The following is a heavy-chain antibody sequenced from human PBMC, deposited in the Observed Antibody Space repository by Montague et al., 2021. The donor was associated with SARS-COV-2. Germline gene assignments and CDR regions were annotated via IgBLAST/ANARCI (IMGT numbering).Heavy chain of an antibody. J-gene: IGHJ4*02. CDR1: GGSICGGSYY. CDR3: ARAHSGSWAHLDN. V-gene: IGHV4-61*02. D-gene: IGHD5-12*01. Sequence: TLSLTCTVSGGSICGGSYYWSWIWQPAGKGLEWIGRIYTSGTTDYSFSLKSRVIISVDTSKNQFSLKLTSVTAADTAVYYCARAHSGSWAHLDNWGKGSLVTVSS. CDR2: IYTSGTT.